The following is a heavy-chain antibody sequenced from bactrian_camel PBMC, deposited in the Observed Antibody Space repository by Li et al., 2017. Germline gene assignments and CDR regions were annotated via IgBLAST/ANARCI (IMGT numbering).Heavy chain of an antibody. CDR1: SPSGYFTC. Sequence: HVQLVESGGGLVQPGGSLRLSCAASSPSGYFTCMAWWRQAPGKEREGVASISLRTGRTYYADSVKGRFTISRDNAKNTVYLQLNSLKTEDMAMYYCAKMEVYYALDYWGKGTQVTVS. J-gene: IGHJ7*01. V-gene: IGHV3S61*01. CDR2: ISLRTGRT. D-gene: IGHD1*01.